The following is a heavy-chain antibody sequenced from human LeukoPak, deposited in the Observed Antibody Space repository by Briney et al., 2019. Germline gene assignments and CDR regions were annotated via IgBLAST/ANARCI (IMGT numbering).Heavy chain of an antibody. CDR3: ARGDGSIIFDY. V-gene: IGHV3-64*01. Sequence: GGSLRLSCAASGFTFSSYGMSWVRQAPGKGLEYVSAISSNGGSTYYANSVKGRFTISRDNSKNTLYLQMGSLRAEDMAVYYCARGDGSIIFDYWGQGTLVTVSS. D-gene: IGHD5-24*01. CDR1: GFTFSSYG. J-gene: IGHJ4*02. CDR2: ISSNGGST.